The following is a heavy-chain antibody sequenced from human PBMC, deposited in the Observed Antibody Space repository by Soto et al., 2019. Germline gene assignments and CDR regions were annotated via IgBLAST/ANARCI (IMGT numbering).Heavy chain of an antibody. D-gene: IGHD2-2*01. Sequence: GGSLRLSCAASGFTFSTYAMSWVRQAPGKGLEWVSGISGSGGSTYYADSVKGRFTISRDNSKNTLYLQMNSLRAEDTAVYYCAKAKWIVCGGTSSYVSDYWGQGTLVTVSS. CDR3: AKAKWIVCGGTSSYVSDY. V-gene: IGHV3-23*01. CDR1: GFTFSTYA. CDR2: ISGSGGST. J-gene: IGHJ4*02.